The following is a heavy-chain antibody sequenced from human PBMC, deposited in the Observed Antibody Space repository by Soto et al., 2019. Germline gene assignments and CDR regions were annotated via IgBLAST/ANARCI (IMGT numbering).Heavy chain of an antibody. J-gene: IGHJ4*02. D-gene: IGHD3-3*01. CDR2: IIPIFGTA. V-gene: IGHV1-69*01. CDR3: AEAELVRRYTEQWNYDFWSELDY. Sequence: QVQLVQSGAEVKKPGSSVKVSCKASGGTFSSYAISWVRQAPGQGLEWMGGIIPIFGTANYAQKFQGRVTITADESTSTAYLDLSRLRSEDTAVYYCAEAELVRRYTEQWNYDFWSELDYLGQGTLVTVS. CDR1: GGTFSSYA.